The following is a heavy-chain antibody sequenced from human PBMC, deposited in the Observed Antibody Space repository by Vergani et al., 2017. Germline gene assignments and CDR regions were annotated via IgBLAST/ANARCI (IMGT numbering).Heavy chain of an antibody. CDR1: GFTFSSYG. J-gene: IGHJ4*02. V-gene: IGHV3-30*18. CDR2: ISYDGSNK. D-gene: IGHD3-3*01. Sequence: VQLVESGGGLVQPGRSLRLSCAASGFTFSSYGMHWVRQAPGKGLEWVAVISYDGSNKYYADSVKGRFTISRDNSKNTLYLQMNSLRAEDTAVYYCAKDQGSYDFWSGYADYWGQGTLVTVSS. CDR3: AKDQGSYDFWSGYADY.